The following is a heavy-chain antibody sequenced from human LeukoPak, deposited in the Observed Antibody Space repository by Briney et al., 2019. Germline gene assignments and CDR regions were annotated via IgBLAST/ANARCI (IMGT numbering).Heavy chain of an antibody. CDR2: INSDGNST. V-gene: IGHV3-74*01. D-gene: IGHD1-26*01. Sequence: GGSLRLSCAASGFTFSSYWMHWVRQAPGKRLVWVSRINSDGNSTSYADSVKGRFTISRDNAKNTLYLQMNSLRAEDTAVYYCARGRSVGATDWGQGTLVTVSS. CDR3: ARGRSVGATD. CDR1: GFTFSSYW. J-gene: IGHJ4*02.